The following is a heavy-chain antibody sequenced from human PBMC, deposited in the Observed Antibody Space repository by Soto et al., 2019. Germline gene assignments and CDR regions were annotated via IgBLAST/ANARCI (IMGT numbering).Heavy chain of an antibody. CDR2: VSPDGNNE. CDR1: GFTLSGRS. CDR3: ARGVYGLDV. Sequence: EVQLVESGGGLVQPGGSLRLSCSASGFTLSGRSMHWVRQAPGKGLEYVSGVSPDGNNEYYTDSVKGRFTISRDNSKNTLHLHMRSLRPEDTAVFYCARGVYGLDVWGQGTTVTVSS. V-gene: IGHV3-64D*08. J-gene: IGHJ6*02.